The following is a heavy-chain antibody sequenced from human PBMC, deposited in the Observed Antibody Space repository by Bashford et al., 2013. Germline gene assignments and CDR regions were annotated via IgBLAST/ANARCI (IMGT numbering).Heavy chain of an antibody. V-gene: IGHV1-69*13. J-gene: IGHJ6*02. D-gene: IGHD3-3*01. CDR3: ARAIASRYYDFWSGSNYGMDV. CDR2: IIPIFGTA. Sequence: SVKVSCKASGGTFSSYAISWVRQAPGQGLEWMGGIIPIFGTANYAQKFQGRVTITADESTSTAYMELSSLRSEDTAVYYCARAIASRYYDFWSGSNYGMDVWGQGTTVTVSS. CDR1: GGTFSSYA.